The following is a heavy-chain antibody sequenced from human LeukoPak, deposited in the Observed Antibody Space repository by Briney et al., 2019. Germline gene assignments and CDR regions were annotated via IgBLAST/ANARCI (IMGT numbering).Heavy chain of an antibody. CDR3: ARRLRLPDTYRSGWNNWFDP. CDR2: INHSGST. V-gene: IGHV4-34*01. D-gene: IGHD6-19*01. J-gene: IGHJ5*02. CDR1: GGSFSGYY. Sequence: PSETLSLTCAVYGGSFSGYYWSWIRQPPGKGLEWIGEINHSGSTDYNPSLKSRVTISVDTSKNQFSLQLSYVTAADTAVYYCARRLRLPDTYRSGWNNWFDPWGQGTLVTVSS.